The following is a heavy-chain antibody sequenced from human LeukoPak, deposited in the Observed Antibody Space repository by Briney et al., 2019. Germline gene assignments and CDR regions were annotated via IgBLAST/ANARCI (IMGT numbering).Heavy chain of an antibody. D-gene: IGHD2-21*02. V-gene: IGHV3-23*01. CDR3: AKDRLLNCRGDCYIFDY. CDR2: ITGSGAFT. J-gene: IGHJ4*02. Sequence: PGGSLRLSCAASGFTFVSYSMTWARQAPGRGLEWVSAITGSGAFTDYADSVKGRFTISRDNSKNTLYLQVNGLRTEDTAVYYCAKDRLLNCRGDCYIFDYWGQGTVVTVSS. CDR1: GFTFVSYS.